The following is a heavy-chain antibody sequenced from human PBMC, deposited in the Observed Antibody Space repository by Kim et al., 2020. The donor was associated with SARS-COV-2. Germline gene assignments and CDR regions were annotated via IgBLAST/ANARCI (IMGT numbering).Heavy chain of an antibody. J-gene: IGHJ3*01. CDR1: GFTFSSDW. Sequence: GGSLRLSCAASGFTFSSDWMSWVRQAPGKGLEWVANIKQDGSEKYYVDSVKGRFTISRDNAKNSLYLQMNSLRAEDTAMYYCARGRPDYDILTGYSTPGAFDGWGQGTMVTVSS. D-gene: IGHD3-9*01. CDR3: ARGRPDYDILTGYSTPGAFDG. CDR2: IKQDGSEK. V-gene: IGHV3-7*03.